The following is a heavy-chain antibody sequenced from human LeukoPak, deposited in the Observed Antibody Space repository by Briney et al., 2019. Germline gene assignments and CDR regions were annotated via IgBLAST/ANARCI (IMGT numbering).Heavy chain of an antibody. CDR1: GFTFSSYA. D-gene: IGHD4-11*01. CDR3: AKDSSYSSQSYGMDV. V-gene: IGHV3-30-3*01. Sequence: SGGSLRLSCAASGFTFSSYAMHWVRQAPGKGLEWVAVISYDGSNKYYADSVKGRFTISRDNSKNTLYLQMNSLRAEDTAVYYCAKDSSYSSQSYGMDVWGQGTTVTVSS. CDR2: ISYDGSNK. J-gene: IGHJ6*02.